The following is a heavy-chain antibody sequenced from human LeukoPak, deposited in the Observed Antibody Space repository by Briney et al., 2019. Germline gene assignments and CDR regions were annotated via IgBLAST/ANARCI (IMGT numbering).Heavy chain of an antibody. CDR3: ARGGGRITMVVVVIPGYYFDY. CDR2: INPSGGST. CDR1: GYTFTSYY. Sequence: ASVKVSCKASGYTFTSYYMHWVRQAPGQGLEWMGIINPSGGSTSYAQKFQGRVTMTRDTSTSTVYMELRSLRSDDTAVYYCARGGGRITMVVVVIPGYYFDYWGQGTLVTVSS. J-gene: IGHJ4*02. V-gene: IGHV1-46*01. D-gene: IGHD3-22*01.